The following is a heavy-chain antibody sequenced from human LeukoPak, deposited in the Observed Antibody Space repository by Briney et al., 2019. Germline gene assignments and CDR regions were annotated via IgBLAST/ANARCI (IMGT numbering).Heavy chain of an antibody. CDR3: ARVYCSSTSCYAASYFDY. J-gene: IGHJ4*02. Sequence: SVKVSCKASGGTSSSYAISWVRQAPGQGLEWMGGIIPIFGTANYAQKFQGRVTITADESTSTAYMELSSLRSEDTAVYYCARVYCSSTSCYAASYFDYWGQGTLVTVSS. CDR2: IIPIFGTA. CDR1: GGTSSSYA. V-gene: IGHV1-69*13. D-gene: IGHD2-2*01.